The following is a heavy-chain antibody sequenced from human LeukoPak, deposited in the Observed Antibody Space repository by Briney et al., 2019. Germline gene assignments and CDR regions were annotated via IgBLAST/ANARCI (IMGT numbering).Heavy chain of an antibody. CDR1: GFTVSSNY. Sequence: PGGSLRLSCAASGFTVSSNYMSWVRQAPGKGLEWVSTIYSGGSTYYADSVKGRFTISRDNSKNTLYLQMNSLRAEDTAVYYCAKGGDYGDYEGPFDYWGQGTLVTVSS. CDR2: IYSGGST. CDR3: AKGGDYGDYEGPFDY. D-gene: IGHD4-17*01. V-gene: IGHV3-53*01. J-gene: IGHJ4*02.